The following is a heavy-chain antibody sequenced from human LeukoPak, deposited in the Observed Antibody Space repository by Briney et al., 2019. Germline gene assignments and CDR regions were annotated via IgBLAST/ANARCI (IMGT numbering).Heavy chain of an antibody. J-gene: IGHJ4*02. V-gene: IGHV1-18*01. D-gene: IGHD1-14*01. Sequence: GASVKVSCKASGGTFSSYGISWVRQAPGQGLEWMGWISAYNGDTDYAQKLQGRVTMTTDTSTSTAYMELRSLSSDDTAVYYCARDNQGDLGHWGQGTLVTVSS. CDR3: ARDNQGDLGH. CDR1: GGTFSSYG. CDR2: ISAYNGDT.